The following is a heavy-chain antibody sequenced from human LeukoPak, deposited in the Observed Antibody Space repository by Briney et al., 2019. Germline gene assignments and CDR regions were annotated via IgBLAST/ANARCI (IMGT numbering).Heavy chain of an antibody. J-gene: IGHJ6*03. D-gene: IGHD3-10*01. CDR1: GFTFSSYE. CDR3: ARLGRSWFGEYYYHYMDV. Sequence: GGSLRLSCAASGFTFSSYEMNWVRQAPGKGLEWVSYISGSGGTIHYADSVKGRFTISRDNAKNSLYLQMNSLRAEDTAVYYCARLGRSWFGEYYYHYMDVWGKGTTVTVSS. CDR2: ISGSGGTI. V-gene: IGHV3-48*03.